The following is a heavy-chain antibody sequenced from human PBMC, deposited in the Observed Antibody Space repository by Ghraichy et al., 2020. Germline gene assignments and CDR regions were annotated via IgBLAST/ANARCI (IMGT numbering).Heavy chain of an antibody. D-gene: IGHD3-3*01. Sequence: SETLSLTCTVSGGSISSYYWSWIRQPPGKGLEWIGYIYYSGSTNYNPSLKSRVTISVDTSKNQFSLKLSSVTAADTAVYYCAGWGGYYTALDYWGQGTLVTVSS. J-gene: IGHJ4*02. V-gene: IGHV4-59*01. CDR1: GGSISSYY. CDR2: IYYSGST. CDR3: AGWGGYYTALDY.